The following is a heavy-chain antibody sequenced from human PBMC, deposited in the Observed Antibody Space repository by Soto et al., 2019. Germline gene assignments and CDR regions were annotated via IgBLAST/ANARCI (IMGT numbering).Heavy chain of an antibody. D-gene: IGHD6-19*01. J-gene: IGHJ3*02. CDR2: IDPSDSQT. CDR1: GYSFAGYW. CDR3: ARLSSGWRDAFDI. Sequence: GESLKISCKGSGYSFAGYWITWVRQKPGKGLEWMGRIDPSDSQTYYSPSFRGHVTISATKSITTVFLQWSSLKASDTAMYYCARLSSGWRDAFDIWGQGTMVTVSS. V-gene: IGHV5-10-1*01.